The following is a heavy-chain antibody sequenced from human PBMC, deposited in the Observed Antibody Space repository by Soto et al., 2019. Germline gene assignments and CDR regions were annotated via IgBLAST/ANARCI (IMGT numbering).Heavy chain of an antibody. Sequence: GGSLRLSCAASGFTFSSYAMSWVRQAPGKGLEWVSAISGSGGSTYYADSVKGRFTISRDNSKNTLYLQMNSLGAEDTAVYYCASSYYYDSSGYSFDYWGQGTLVTVSS. J-gene: IGHJ4*02. CDR1: GFTFSSYA. D-gene: IGHD3-22*01. V-gene: IGHV3-23*01. CDR2: ISGSGGST. CDR3: ASSYYYDSSGYSFDY.